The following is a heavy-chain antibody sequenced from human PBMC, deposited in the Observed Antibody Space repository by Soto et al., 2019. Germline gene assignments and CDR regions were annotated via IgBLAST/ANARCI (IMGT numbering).Heavy chain of an antibody. CDR1: GGSISSYY. V-gene: IGHV4-59*01. J-gene: IGHJ6*03. CDR3: ARDHREGATPEPYYYYYYMDV. CDR2: IYYSGST. Sequence: SETLSLTCTVSGGSISSYYWSWIRQPPGKGLEWIGYIYYSGSTNYNPSLKSRVTISVDTSKNQFSLKLSSVTAADTAVYYCARDHREGATPEPYYYYYYMDVWGKGTTVTVSS. D-gene: IGHD1-26*01.